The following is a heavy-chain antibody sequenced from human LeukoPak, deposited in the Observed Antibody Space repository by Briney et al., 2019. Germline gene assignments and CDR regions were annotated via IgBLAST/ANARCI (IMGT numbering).Heavy chain of an antibody. D-gene: IGHD2-15*01. CDR3: ARGRAAPNDAFDI. CDR2: INPSGGST. V-gene: IGHV1-46*03. J-gene: IGHJ3*02. CDR1: GYTFTSYY. Sequence: ASVKVSXKASGYTFTSYYMHWVRQAPGQGLEWMGIINPSGGSTSYAQKFQGRVTMTRDTSTSTVYMELGSLRSEDTAVYYCARGRAAPNDAFDIWGQGTMVTVSS.